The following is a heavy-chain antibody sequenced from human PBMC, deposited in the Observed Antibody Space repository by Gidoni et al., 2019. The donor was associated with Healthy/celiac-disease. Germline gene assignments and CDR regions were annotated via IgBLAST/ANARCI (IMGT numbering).Heavy chain of an antibody. D-gene: IGHD5-12*01. J-gene: IGHJ6*02. V-gene: IGHV4-34*01. CDR2: INHSGST. CDR3: ATKRSGYSGYGARRYYYGMDV. Sequence: QVQLQQWGAGLLKPSETLSLTCAVYGGSFSGYYWSWIRQPPGKGLEWIGEINHSGSTNYNPSLKSRVTISVDTSKNQFSLKLSSVTAADTAVYYCATKRSGYSGYGARRYYYGMDVWGQGTTVTVSS. CDR1: GGSFSGYY.